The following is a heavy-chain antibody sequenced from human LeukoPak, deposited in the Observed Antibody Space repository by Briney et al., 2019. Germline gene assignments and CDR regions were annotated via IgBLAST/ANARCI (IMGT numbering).Heavy chain of an antibody. D-gene: IGHD2-21*02. CDR2: ISYGGSNK. V-gene: IGHV3-30-3*01. Sequence: GRSLRLSCAASGFTFSDYAMYWVRQAPGKGLEWVAVISYGGSNKYYADSVKVRFTISRDNSKKTLYVQMNSLRAQDTAVYYCARSLVTAIRDGMDVWGQGTTVTVSS. J-gene: IGHJ6*02. CDR3: ARSLVTAIRDGMDV. CDR1: GFTFSDYA.